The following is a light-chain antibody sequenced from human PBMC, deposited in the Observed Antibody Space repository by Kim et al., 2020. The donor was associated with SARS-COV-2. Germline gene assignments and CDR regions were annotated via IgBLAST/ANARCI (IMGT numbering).Light chain of an antibody. V-gene: IGLV1-40*01. Sequence: QSVLAQPPSVSGAPGQPVTISCNGGSSNIGAGYDVHWYQQLPGTAPKLLIFRNNNRPSGVPDRFSGSKSGTSASLAITGLQTEDEANYYCQSYDGRLTAFYGFGSGTKVTVL. CDR2: RNN. CDR1: SSNIGAGYD. J-gene: IGLJ1*01. CDR3: QSYDGRLTAFYG.